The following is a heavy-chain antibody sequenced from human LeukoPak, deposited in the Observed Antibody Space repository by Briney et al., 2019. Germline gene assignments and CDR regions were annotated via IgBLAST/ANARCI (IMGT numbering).Heavy chain of an antibody. V-gene: IGHV3-30*02. D-gene: IGHD5-12*01. CDR3: AKGGATARVPFDY. J-gene: IGHJ4*02. CDR2: IRYDGSNK. CDR1: GFTFSSYA. Sequence: GGSLRLSCAASGFTFSSYAMHWVRQAPGKGLEWVAFIRYDGSNKYYADSVKGRFTISRDNSKNTLYLQMNSLRAEDTAVYYCAKGGATARVPFDYWGQGTLVTVSS.